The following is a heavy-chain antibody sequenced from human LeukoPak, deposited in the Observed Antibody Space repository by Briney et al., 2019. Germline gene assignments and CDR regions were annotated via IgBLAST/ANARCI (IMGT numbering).Heavy chain of an antibody. J-gene: IGHJ5*02. Sequence: GGSLRLSCAASGFTFSSYGMHWVRQAPGKGLEWVAFIRYDGSNKYYADSVKGRFTISRDNSKNTLYLQMNSLRAEDTAVYYCASQSFYYGSGSYYDGYWFDPWGQGTLVTVSS. D-gene: IGHD3-10*01. CDR1: GFTFSSYG. CDR3: ASQSFYYGSGSYYDGYWFDP. V-gene: IGHV3-30*02. CDR2: IRYDGSNK.